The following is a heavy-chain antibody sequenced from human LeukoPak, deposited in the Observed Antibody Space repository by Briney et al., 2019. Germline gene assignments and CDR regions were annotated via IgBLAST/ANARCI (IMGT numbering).Heavy chain of an antibody. V-gene: IGHV3-21*01. J-gene: IGHJ3*02. D-gene: IGHD3-10*01. Sequence: NPGGSLRLSCAASGFTFSSYAMSWVRQAPGKGLEWVSSISSSSSYIYYADSVKGRFTISRDNAKNSLYLQMNSLRAEDTAVYYCARDRFRDAFDIWGQGTMVTVSS. CDR3: ARDRFRDAFDI. CDR1: GFTFSSYA. CDR2: ISSSSSYI.